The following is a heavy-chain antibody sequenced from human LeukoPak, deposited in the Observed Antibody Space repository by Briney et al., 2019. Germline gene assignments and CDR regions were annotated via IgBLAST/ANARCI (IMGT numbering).Heavy chain of an antibody. CDR3: AKAVQDIVVVVAARWGFYGMDV. Sequence: PGGSLRLSCAASGFTFSSYAMSWVRQAPGKGLEWVSAISGSGGSTYYADSVKGRFTISRDNSKNALYLQMNSLRAEDTAVYYCAKAVQDIVVVVAARWGFYGMDVWGKGTTVTVSS. CDR2: ISGSGGST. CDR1: GFTFSSYA. D-gene: IGHD2-15*01. V-gene: IGHV3-23*01. J-gene: IGHJ6*04.